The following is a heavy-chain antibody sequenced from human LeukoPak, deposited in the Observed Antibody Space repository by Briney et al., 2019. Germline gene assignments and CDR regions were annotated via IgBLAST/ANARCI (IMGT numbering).Heavy chain of an antibody. CDR1: GFTVSTNY. J-gene: IGHJ4*02. CDR2: IYSGGST. CDR3: AREEAPLDY. Sequence: GGSLRLSCAASGFTVSTNYMSWVRQAPGKGLEWVSVIYSGGSTYYADSVKGRFTISRDTSKNTLFLQMNSLRAEDTAVYYCAREEAPLDYWGQEPLFPVSS. V-gene: IGHV3-66*01.